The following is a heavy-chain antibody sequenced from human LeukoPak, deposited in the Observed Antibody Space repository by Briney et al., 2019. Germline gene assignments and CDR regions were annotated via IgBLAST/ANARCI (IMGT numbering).Heavy chain of an antibody. CDR2: ISAYNGNT. CDR3: ARSVDIRTTSVTYFDY. V-gene: IGHV1-18*01. D-gene: IGHD4-17*01. Sequence: ASVKVSCKASGYTFTSYGISWVRQAPGQGLEWMGWISAYNGNTNYAQKLQGRVTMTTDTSTSTAYMELRSLRSDDTAVYYCARSVDIRTTSVTYFDYWGQGTLVTVSS. CDR1: GYTFTSYG. J-gene: IGHJ4*02.